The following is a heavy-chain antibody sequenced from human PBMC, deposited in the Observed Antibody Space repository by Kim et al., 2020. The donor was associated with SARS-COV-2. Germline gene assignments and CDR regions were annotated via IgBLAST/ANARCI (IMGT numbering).Heavy chain of an antibody. CDR2: INHSGST. D-gene: IGHD6-19*01. CDR1: GGSFSGYY. V-gene: IGHV4-34*01. CDR3: AREDQQWRPHAFDI. Sequence: SETLSLTCAVYGGSFSGYYWSWIRQPPGKGLEWIGEINHSGSTNYNPSLKSRVTISVDTSKNQFSLKLSSVTAADTAVYYCAREDQQWRPHAFDIWGQGTMVTVSS. J-gene: IGHJ3*02.